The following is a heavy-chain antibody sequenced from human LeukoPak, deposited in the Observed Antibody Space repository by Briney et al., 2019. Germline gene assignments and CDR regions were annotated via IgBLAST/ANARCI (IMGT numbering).Heavy chain of an antibody. J-gene: IGHJ4*02. CDR1: GGSVSSGSYY. D-gene: IGHD1-26*01. CDR3: ARVDRWELPSSY. CDR2: IYYSGST. Sequence: SETLSLTCTVSGGSVSSGSYYWNWIRLPPGKGLEWIGYIYYSGSTNYNPSLKSRVTISVDTSKNQFSLKLSSVTAADTAVYYCARVDRWELPSSYWGQGTLVTVSS. V-gene: IGHV4-61*01.